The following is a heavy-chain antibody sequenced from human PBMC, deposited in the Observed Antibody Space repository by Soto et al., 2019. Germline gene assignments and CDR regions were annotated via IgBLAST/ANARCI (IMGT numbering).Heavy chain of an antibody. Sequence: GGSLRLSCAASGFTFKNYWMNWVRQAPGKGLVWASRINSDGSSTNYADSVRGRFTISRDNARNTLYLQLTSLRTEDTAVYYCARIDFWSGMDVWGRGTTVTVSS. J-gene: IGHJ6*02. CDR2: INSDGSST. CDR1: GFTFKNYW. CDR3: ARIDFWSGMDV. V-gene: IGHV3-74*01. D-gene: IGHD3-3*01.